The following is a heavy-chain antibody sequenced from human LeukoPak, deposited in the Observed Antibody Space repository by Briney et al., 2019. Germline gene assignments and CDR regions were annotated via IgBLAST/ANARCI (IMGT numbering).Heavy chain of an antibody. D-gene: IGHD3-10*01. CDR3: AKLSGSGNYYYYYMDV. Sequence: PGGSLRLSCAASGFTFSSYAMSWVRQAPGKGLEWVSAISGSGGSTYYADSVKGRFTISRGNSKNTLYLQMTSLRAEDTAVYYCAKLSGSGNYYYYYMDVWGKGTTVTVSS. J-gene: IGHJ6*03. CDR1: GFTFSSYA. V-gene: IGHV3-23*01. CDR2: ISGSGGST.